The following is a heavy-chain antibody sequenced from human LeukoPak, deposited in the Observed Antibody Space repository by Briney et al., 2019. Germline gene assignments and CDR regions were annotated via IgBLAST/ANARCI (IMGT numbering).Heavy chain of an antibody. CDR2: INHSGST. CDR1: GGSFSGYY. CDR3: ARAGEQQLGPIDH. V-gene: IGHV4-34*01. J-gene: IGHJ4*02. D-gene: IGHD6-13*01. Sequence: SETLSLTCAVYGGSFSGYYWSWIRQPPGKGLEWIGEINHSGSTNYNPSLKSRVTISVDTSKNQFSLKLSSVTAADTAVYYCARAGEQQLGPIDHWGQGTLVTVSS.